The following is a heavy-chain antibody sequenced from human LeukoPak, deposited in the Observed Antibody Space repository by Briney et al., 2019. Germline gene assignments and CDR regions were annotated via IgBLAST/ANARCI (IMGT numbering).Heavy chain of an antibody. J-gene: IGHJ5*02. CDR2: ISSSGSHI. D-gene: IGHD1-26*01. CDR3: ARGFGEKWLTRSGSDFS. Sequence: GGSLRLSCAASGFTFSTYSMSWVRQAARKGLAWVSSISSSGSHIYYADSVKGRFTISRDNAKNSLFLQMNSLRAEDTAVYYCARGFGEKWLTRSGSDFSWGQGTLVTVSS. V-gene: IGHV3-21*01. CDR1: GFTFSTYS.